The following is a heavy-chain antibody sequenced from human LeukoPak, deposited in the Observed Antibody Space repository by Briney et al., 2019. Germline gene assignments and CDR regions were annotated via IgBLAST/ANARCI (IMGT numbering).Heavy chain of an antibody. CDR2: IIPIFGTA. D-gene: IGHD3-3*01. Sequence: GSSVKVSCKASGGTFSSYAISWVRQAPGQGLEWMGGIIPIFGTANYAQKFQGRVTITADESTSTAYMELSSLRSEDTAVYYCATVASAAFWSGYSRPYYYYYMDVWGKGTTVTVSS. CDR3: ATVASAAFWSGYSRPYYYYYMDV. J-gene: IGHJ6*03. V-gene: IGHV1-69*01. CDR1: GGTFSSYA.